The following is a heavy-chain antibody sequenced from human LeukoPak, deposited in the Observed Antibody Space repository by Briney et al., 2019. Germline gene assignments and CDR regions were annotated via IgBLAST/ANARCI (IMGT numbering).Heavy chain of an antibody. V-gene: IGHV1-46*01. D-gene: IGHD3-22*01. Sequence: ASVKVSCKASGYTFTSYYMHWVRQAPGQGLEWMGIINPSSGSTSYAQKFQGRVTMTRDTSTSTVYMELSSLRSEDTAVYYCARGPRITRIVVAIGHYWGQGTLVTVSS. CDR1: GYTFTSYY. CDR3: ARGPRITRIVVAIGHY. CDR2: INPSSGST. J-gene: IGHJ4*02.